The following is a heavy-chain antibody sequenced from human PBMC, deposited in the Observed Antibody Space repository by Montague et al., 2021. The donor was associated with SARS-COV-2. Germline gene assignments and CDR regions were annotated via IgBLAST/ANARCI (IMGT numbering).Heavy chain of an antibody. Sequence: SETLSLTCTVSGGSISSSSYYWGWIRQPPGKGPEWIGRISNSGTTFYNPSLRSRVTMSVDTSKNQFSLRLSSVTAADTAVYYCAREIAGDWYFDLWGRGTLVTVSS. V-gene: IGHV4-39*02. J-gene: IGHJ2*01. CDR1: GGSISSSSYY. CDR3: AREIAGDWYFDL. D-gene: IGHD1-20*01. CDR2: ISNSGTT.